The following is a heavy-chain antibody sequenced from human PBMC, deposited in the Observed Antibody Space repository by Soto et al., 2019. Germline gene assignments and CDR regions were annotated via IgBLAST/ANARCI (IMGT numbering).Heavy chain of an antibody. CDR2: IGSSGGNS. Sequence: SGGSLRLSCAVSGFIFSDFTMNWVRQAPGKGLGWVASIGSSGGNSFYADSVKGRFIISRDNAKTSLDLQINSLRAEDTAVYYCAREKRHNSLGGRFGMDVWGQGTTVTV. J-gene: IGHJ6*02. V-gene: IGHV3-21*01. D-gene: IGHD1-1*01. CDR3: AREKRHNSLGGRFGMDV. CDR1: GFIFSDFT.